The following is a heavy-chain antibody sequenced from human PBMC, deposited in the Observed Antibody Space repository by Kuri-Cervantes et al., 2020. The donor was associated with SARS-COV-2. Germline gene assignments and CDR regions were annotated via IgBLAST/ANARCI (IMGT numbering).Heavy chain of an antibody. CDR1: GYTFTGYY. J-gene: IGHJ4*02. V-gene: IGHV1-2*02. Sequence: ASVKVSCKASGYTFTGYYMHWVRQAPGQGLEWMGWINPNSGGTNYAQKFQGRVTMTRDTSISTAYMELSRLRSDDTAVCYCARGSITIFGVVTSFDYWGQGTLVTVSS. D-gene: IGHD3-3*01. CDR3: ARGSITIFGVVTSFDY. CDR2: INPNSGGT.